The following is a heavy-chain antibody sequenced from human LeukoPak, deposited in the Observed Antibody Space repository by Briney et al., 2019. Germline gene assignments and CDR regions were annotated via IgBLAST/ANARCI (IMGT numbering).Heavy chain of an antibody. Sequence: GGSLRLSCAAFSTYAMCWVRQAPGKGLEWVSAILGSGAATFYGDSVKGRFTISRDNSKNTLYLQMNSLRAEDTALYYCAKDESVVGANYFDSWGQGTLVTVSS. CDR3: AKDESVVGANYFDS. J-gene: IGHJ4*02. D-gene: IGHD1-26*01. CDR2: ILGSGAAT. V-gene: IGHV3-23*01. CDR1: STYA.